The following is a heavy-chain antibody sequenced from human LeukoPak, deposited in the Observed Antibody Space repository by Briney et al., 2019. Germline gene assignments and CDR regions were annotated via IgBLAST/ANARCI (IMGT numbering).Heavy chain of an antibody. CDR1: GFTFSSYG. Sequence: GGSLRLSCAASGFTFSSYGMYWVRQAPGKGLEWVAFIRYDGSQKYYADSVKGRFTISKDNSKNTLYVQMKSLRAEDTAVYSCAKKPAARDYYYMDVWGKGTTVTVSS. J-gene: IGHJ6*03. V-gene: IGHV3-30*02. CDR2: IRYDGSQK. D-gene: IGHD2-2*01. CDR3: AKKPAARDYYYMDV.